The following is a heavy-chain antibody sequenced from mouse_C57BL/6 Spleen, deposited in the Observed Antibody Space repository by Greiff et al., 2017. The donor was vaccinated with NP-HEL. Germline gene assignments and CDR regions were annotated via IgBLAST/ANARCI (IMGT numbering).Heavy chain of an antibody. Sequence: QVQLQQSGPELVKPGASVKLSCKASGYTFTSYDINWVKQRPGQGLEWIGWIYPRAGSTKYNEKFKGKATLTVDTSSSTAYMELHGLTSDDAAVYFCAREINDYYDSSYWFAYWGQGTLVTVSA. CDR2: IYPRAGST. J-gene: IGHJ3*01. CDR3: AREINDYYDSSYWFAY. D-gene: IGHD1-1*01. CDR1: GYTFTSYD. V-gene: IGHV1-85*01.